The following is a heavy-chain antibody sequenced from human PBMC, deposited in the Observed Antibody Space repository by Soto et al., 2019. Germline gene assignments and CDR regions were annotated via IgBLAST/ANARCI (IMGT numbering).Heavy chain of an antibody. Sequence: SPVKRSRKASGGTFSSYPSSWVLQAPGKGLEWMGGIIPIFSTANYAQKFQGRVTITADESTSTAYMELSSLRSEDTAVYYCARDRYSSSWYLAFDIWGHGTMVTVSS. V-gene: IGHV1-69*01. CDR2: IIPIFSTA. D-gene: IGHD6-13*01. CDR1: GGTFSSYP. CDR3: ARDRYSSSWYLAFDI. J-gene: IGHJ3*02.